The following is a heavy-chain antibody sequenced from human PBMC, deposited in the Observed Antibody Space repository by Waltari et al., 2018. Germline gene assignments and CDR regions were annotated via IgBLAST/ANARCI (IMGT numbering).Heavy chain of an antibody. V-gene: IGHV3-74*01. Sequence: EVRLEESGGGLVQPGGSLRLSCAASGFAFSSCWMHWVRQAPGRGLVWVSRIDDDGSGTTYADSVMGRFTISGDNAKNTVYLEMNSLRAEDTAVYYCSRSPAGDSRSDYWGQGTLVTVSS. D-gene: IGHD5-18*01. CDR1: GFAFSSCW. CDR3: SRSPAGDSRSDY. CDR2: IDDDGSGT. J-gene: IGHJ4*02.